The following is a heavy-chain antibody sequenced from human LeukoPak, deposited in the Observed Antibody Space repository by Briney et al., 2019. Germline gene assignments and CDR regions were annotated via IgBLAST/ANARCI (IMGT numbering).Heavy chain of an antibody. V-gene: IGHV4-31*03. CDR3: ARAPYGSGSYYNDANWSDP. CDR2: IYYSGST. D-gene: IGHD3-10*01. J-gene: IGHJ5*02. Sequence: SQTLSLTCTVSGGSISSGSHYWSWIRQHPGKGLEWIGYIYYSGSTYYNPSLRSRVNISVDTSKNQFSLKLNSVTAADTAVYYCARAPYGSGSYYNDANWSDPWGQGTLVTVSS. CDR1: GGSISSGSHY.